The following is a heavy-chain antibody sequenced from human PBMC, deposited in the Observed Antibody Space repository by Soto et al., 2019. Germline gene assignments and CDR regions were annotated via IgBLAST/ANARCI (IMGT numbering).Heavy chain of an antibody. D-gene: IGHD2-15*01. CDR2: IRSKAYGGTT. CDR3: ARIDPSTPVDI. V-gene: IGHV3-49*03. Sequence: GGSLRLSCTASGFTFGDYAMSWFRQAPGKGLEWVGFIRSKAYGGTTEYAASVKGRFTISRDDSKSIAYLQMNSLRAEDTAVYYCARIDPSTPVDIWGQGTMVTVSS. J-gene: IGHJ3*02. CDR1: GFTFGDYA.